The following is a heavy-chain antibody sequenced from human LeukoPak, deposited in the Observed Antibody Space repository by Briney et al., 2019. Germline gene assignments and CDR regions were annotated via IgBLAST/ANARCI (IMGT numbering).Heavy chain of an antibody. D-gene: IGHD3-9*01. J-gene: IGHJ4*02. V-gene: IGHV4-61*08. CDR1: GASVSSGDYH. CDR3: VTYFVNGGGRGH. Sequence: PSETLSLTCTVSGASVSSGDYHWSWVRQAPGKGLEWIGHNQNPSYNPSLKSRVVISIHMSRNQFSLTLNTVTAADTATYFCVTYFVNGGGRGHWGPGALVTVSS. CDR2: HNQNP.